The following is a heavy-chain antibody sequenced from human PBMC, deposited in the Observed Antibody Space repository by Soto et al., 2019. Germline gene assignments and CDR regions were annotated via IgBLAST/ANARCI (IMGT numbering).Heavy chain of an antibody. V-gene: IGHV3-21*01. J-gene: IGHJ5*02. CDR3: ARDHFEYSSGWYREQGWFDP. CDR1: GFTLSSYS. D-gene: IGHD6-19*01. Sequence: GGSLRLSCAASGFTLSSYSMNWVRQAPGKGLEWVSSISSSSSYIYYADSVKGRFTISRDNAKNSLYLQMNSLRAEDTAVYYCARDHFEYSSGWYREQGWFDPWGQGTLVTVSS. CDR2: ISSSSSYI.